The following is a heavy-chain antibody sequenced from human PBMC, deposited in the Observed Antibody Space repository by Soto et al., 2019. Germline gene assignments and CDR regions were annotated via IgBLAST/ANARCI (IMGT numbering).Heavy chain of an antibody. D-gene: IGHD3-22*01. CDR2: ISPYNGNT. Sequence: ASVKVSCKASGYTFTSYSISWVRQAPGQGLEWMGWISPYNGNTNYAQMLQGRVSMTTDTSTSTAFMELRSLRSDDTAVYYCARGPTPDYDSSGYEQWGQGTLVTVSS. J-gene: IGHJ4*02. CDR3: ARGPTPDYDSSGYEQ. CDR1: GYTFTSYS. V-gene: IGHV1-18*04.